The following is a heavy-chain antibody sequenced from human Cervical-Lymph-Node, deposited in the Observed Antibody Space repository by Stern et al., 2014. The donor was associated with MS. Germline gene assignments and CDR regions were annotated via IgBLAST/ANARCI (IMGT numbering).Heavy chain of an antibody. J-gene: IGHJ4*02. V-gene: IGHV4-59*01. D-gene: IGHD2-15*01. CDR2: HTGSV. Sequence: QLQLQESGPGLVKPSETLSLTCTVSGGSLRSYHTGSVNYNPSLSSRVAMSVDTSKNQFSLTVSSVTAADTAVYYCAREGEYCSGSRCYPFLDYWGQGTLVTVSS. CDR3: AREGEYCSGSRCYPFLDY. CDR1: GGSLRS.